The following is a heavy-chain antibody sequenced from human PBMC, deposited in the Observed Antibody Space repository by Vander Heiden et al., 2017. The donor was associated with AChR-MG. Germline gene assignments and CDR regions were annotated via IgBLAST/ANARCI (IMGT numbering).Heavy chain of an antibody. CDR3: ARDRDYGDLRGGLDP. CDR2: IIPILGIA. D-gene: IGHD4-17*01. J-gene: IGHJ5*02. CDR1: GGTFSSYT. V-gene: IGHV1-69*08. Sequence: QVQLVQSGAEVKKPGSPVKVSCKASGGTFSSYTISWVRQAPGQGLEWMGRIIPILGIANYAQKFQGRVTITADKSTSTAYMELSRLRPDDTAVYYCARDRDYGDLRGGLDPWGQGPLVTVSS.